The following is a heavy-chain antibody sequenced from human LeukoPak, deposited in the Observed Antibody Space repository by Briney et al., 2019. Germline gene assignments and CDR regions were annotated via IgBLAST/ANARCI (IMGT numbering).Heavy chain of an antibody. Sequence: GESLKISCVGSGFTFNSFYMSWVRLAPGKGLEWVAQINQDGSGEYYVDSLKGRFTISRDNAKNSLYLQMNSLRAEDTAVYYCARAYCSGTSCYNRPYYYYMDVWGKGTTVTVSS. J-gene: IGHJ6*03. V-gene: IGHV3-7*01. CDR2: INQDGSGE. CDR1: GFTFNSFY. CDR3: ARAYCSGTSCYNRPYYYYMDV. D-gene: IGHD2-2*02.